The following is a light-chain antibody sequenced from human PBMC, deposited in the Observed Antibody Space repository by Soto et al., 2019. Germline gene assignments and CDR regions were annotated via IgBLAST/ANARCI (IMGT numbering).Light chain of an antibody. CDR1: QSVSRSY. J-gene: IGKJ3*01. CDR2: GVS. CDR3: QQYGSSRT. Sequence: EIVLTQSPGTLSLSPGERATLSCRASQSVSRSYLAWYQQKPGQAPRLLIYGVSSRATGIPDRFSGSGSGTDFTLTISRLEPEDFAVYYCQQYGSSRTFGPGTKVDIK. V-gene: IGKV3-20*01.